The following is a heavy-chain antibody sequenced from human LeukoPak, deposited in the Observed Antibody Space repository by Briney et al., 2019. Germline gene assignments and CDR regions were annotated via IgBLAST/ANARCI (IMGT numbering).Heavy chain of an antibody. CDR1: GFTFSSYG. CDR2: ISYDGSNK. Sequence: GGSLRLSCAASGFTFSSYGMHWVRQTPGKGLEWVAVISYDGSNKYYADSVKGRFTISRDNSKNTLYLQMNSLRAEDTAAYYCAKDIFAVGSYFDYWGQGTLVTVSS. V-gene: IGHV3-30*18. J-gene: IGHJ4*02. CDR3: AKDIFAVGSYFDY. D-gene: IGHD1-26*01.